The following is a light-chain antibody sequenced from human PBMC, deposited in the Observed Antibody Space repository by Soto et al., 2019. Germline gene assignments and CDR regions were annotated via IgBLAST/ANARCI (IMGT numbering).Light chain of an antibody. CDR2: YDS. Sequence: SYELTQPPSVSVAPGKTARITCGGKNIGSKSVHWYQQKPGQAPVLVIYYDSDRPTGIPERFSGSNSGNTATLTISRVEAGDEADYYCQVWDSSSDHVVFGGGTKPIVL. CDR3: QVWDSSSDHVV. V-gene: IGLV3-21*04. J-gene: IGLJ2*01. CDR1: NIGSKS.